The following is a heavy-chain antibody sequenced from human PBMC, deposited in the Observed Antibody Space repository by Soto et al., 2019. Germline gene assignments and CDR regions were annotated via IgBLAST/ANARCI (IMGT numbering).Heavy chain of an antibody. CDR1: GFIFEDYA. V-gene: IGHV3-23*01. CDR2: IRGSGSST. Sequence: PGGSLRLSCATSGFIFEDYAMSWVRQAPGKGLEWVSTIRGSGSSTYYADSVKGRFTISRDNSRNTLYLQMNSLRAEDTAVYYCAKPNLYCSSTSCYDYWGQGTLVTVSS. J-gene: IGHJ4*02. D-gene: IGHD2-2*01. CDR3: AKPNLYCSSTSCYDY.